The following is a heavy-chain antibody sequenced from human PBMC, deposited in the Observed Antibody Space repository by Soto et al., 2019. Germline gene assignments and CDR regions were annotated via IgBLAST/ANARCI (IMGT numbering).Heavy chain of an antibody. CDR3: AASIFYYGMDV. CDR2: IYPGGSDT. CDR1: GYTFTNYW. J-gene: IGHJ6*02. V-gene: IGHV5-51*01. Sequence: GESLKISCKGFGYTFTNYWIGWVRQMPGKGPEWMGIIYPGGSDTKYNPSFQGQVTISADKSITTTYLQWSSLKASDTAIYYCAASIFYYGMDVWGQGTTVTVSS.